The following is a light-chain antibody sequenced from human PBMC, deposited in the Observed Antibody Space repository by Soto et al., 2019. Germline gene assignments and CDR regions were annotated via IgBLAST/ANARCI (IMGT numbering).Light chain of an antibody. Sequence: DIVLSQSPATLSLAPEVGAALPVMASQSVSLSLAWYQQKPGQAPRLLIYDASKRASGFPARFSGSGSGTDFTLTISSLEPEDFAVYYCQQYHNWPPITFGQGTRLEIK. CDR3: QQYHNWPPIT. CDR1: QSVSLS. J-gene: IGKJ5*01. V-gene: IGKV3-11*01. CDR2: DAS.